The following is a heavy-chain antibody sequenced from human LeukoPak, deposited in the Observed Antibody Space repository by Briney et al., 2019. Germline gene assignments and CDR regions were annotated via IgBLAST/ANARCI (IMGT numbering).Heavy chain of an antibody. Sequence: GGSLRLSCAASGFTFSSYGMHWVRQAPGKGLEWVAVIWDDGSNKYYADSVKGRFTISRDNSKNTLYLQMNSLRAEDTAVYYCARTRDKGLLWFGELLAFDYWGQGTLVTVSS. CDR2: IWDDGSNK. CDR3: ARTRDKGLLWFGELLAFDY. V-gene: IGHV3-33*01. CDR1: GFTFSSYG. D-gene: IGHD3-10*01. J-gene: IGHJ4*02.